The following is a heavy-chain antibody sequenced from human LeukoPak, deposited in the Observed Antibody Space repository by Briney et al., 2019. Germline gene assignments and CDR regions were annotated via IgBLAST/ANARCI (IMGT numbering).Heavy chain of an antibody. Sequence: GGTLRLSCAASGFTVSSNYMSWVRQAPGKGLEWVSIIYSGGSTFYADSVKGRFTISRDNSKNTLYLQMNSLRAEDTAVYYCSTGPRSLPYWGPGTLVTVSS. CDR2: IYSGGST. J-gene: IGHJ4*01. CDR1: GFTVSSNY. CDR3: STGPRSLPY. V-gene: IGHV3-53*01. D-gene: IGHD4-23*01.